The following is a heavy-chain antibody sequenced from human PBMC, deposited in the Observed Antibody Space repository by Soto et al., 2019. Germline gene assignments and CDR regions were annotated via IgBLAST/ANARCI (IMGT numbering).Heavy chain of an antibody. CDR2: MNPSSGST. J-gene: IGHJ4*02. CDR1: GYTFTSYD. V-gene: IGHV1-8*01. CDR3: SRRNERASDF. D-gene: IGHD1-1*01. Sequence: ASVKVSCKASGYTFTSYDINWVRQATGQGLEWMGWMNPSSGSTGYAQKFQGRVTMTRDTSISTAYMELNSLRSEDTAVYYCSRRNERASDFWGQGTMVTVSS.